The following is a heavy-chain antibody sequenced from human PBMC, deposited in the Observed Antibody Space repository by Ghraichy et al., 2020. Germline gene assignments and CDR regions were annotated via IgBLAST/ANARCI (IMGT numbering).Heavy chain of an antibody. D-gene: IGHD4-23*01. Sequence: TLSLTCAVYGGSLSGYYWSWIRQPPGKGLEWIGEINHSGSTNYNPSLKSRVTISVDTSKNQFSLKLSSVTAADTAMYYCARGTLLPVTSNWFDPWGQGTLVTVSS. J-gene: IGHJ5*02. CDR1: GGSLSGYY. V-gene: IGHV4-34*01. CDR2: INHSGST. CDR3: ARGTLLPVTSNWFDP.